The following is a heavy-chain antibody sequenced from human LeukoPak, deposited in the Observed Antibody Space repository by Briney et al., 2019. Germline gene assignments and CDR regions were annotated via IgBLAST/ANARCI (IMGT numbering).Heavy chain of an antibody. D-gene: IGHD6-19*01. CDR3: AKGRGWMFDF. Sequence: PGGSLRLSCAASGFTLSSYWMTWVRQAPGQGLDWVANIKQDGSEKYYVDSVKGRFTISRDNAKNSIYLQMNSLRPEDTAVYYCAKGRGWMFDFWGQGTLVTVSS. J-gene: IGHJ4*02. CDR2: IKQDGSEK. V-gene: IGHV3-7*01. CDR1: GFTLSSYW.